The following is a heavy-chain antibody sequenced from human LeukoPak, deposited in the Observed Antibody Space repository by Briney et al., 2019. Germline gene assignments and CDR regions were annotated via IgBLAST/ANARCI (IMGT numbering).Heavy chain of an antibody. CDR1: AFTFSGYV. CDR2: ISDSGGST. Sequence: PGGSLRLSCAASAFTFSGYVMNWVRQAPGKGLEWVSAISDSGGSTQYADSVKGRFTISRDNSKNTLYLQMNSLRVEDTAVYYCAKGSSNWLDHYYFDFWGQGTLVTVSS. V-gene: IGHV3-23*01. D-gene: IGHD6-13*01. CDR3: AKGSSNWLDHYYFDF. J-gene: IGHJ4*02.